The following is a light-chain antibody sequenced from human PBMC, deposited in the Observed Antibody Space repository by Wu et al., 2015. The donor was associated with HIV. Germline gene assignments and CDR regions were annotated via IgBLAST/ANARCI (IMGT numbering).Light chain of an antibody. CDR3: QQFNSYPRT. Sequence: QLTQSPSFLSASVGDRVTITCRASQGISSALAWYQQKPGKAPKLLIYDASSLESGVPSRFSGSGSGTDFTLTINSLQPEDFATYYCQQFNSYPRTFGQGTRLEIK. CDR1: QGISSA. CDR2: DAS. J-gene: IGKJ5*01. V-gene: IGKV1-13*02.